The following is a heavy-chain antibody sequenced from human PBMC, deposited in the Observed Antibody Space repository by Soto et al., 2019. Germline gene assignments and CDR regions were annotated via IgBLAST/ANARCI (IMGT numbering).Heavy chain of an antibody. CDR1: GCTFSSYA. Sequence: QVQLVQSGAEVKKPGSSVKVACKASGCTFSSYAISWVRQTHGQGLEWMGGIIPIFGTANYAQKFQCRVTITADESTSTAYMELSSLRSEDTSVYYFALAITIIIGGRDYWGQGTLVTVSS. CDR3: ALAITIIIGGRDY. J-gene: IGHJ4*02. CDR2: IIPIFGTA. V-gene: IGHV1-69*01. D-gene: IGHD3-22*01.